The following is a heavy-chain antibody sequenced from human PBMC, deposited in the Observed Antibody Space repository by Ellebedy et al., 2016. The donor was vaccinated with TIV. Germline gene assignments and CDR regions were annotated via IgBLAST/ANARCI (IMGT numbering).Heavy chain of an antibody. J-gene: IGHJ4*02. CDR2: IIPIFGTA. Sequence: SVKVSXXASGGNFSSYAISWVRQAPRRGLEWMGGIIPIFGTANYAQTLQGRVTITADESTSTAYMELSSLRSEDTAVYYCARDNSGSYGVFGYWGQGTLVTVSS. D-gene: IGHD1-26*01. CDR3: ARDNSGSYGVFGY. V-gene: IGHV1-69*13. CDR1: GGNFSSYA.